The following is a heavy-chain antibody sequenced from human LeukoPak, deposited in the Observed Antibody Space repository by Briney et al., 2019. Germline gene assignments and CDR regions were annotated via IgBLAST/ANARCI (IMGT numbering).Heavy chain of an antibody. CDR2: ISGSGGST. CDR1: GFTFSSYA. V-gene: IGHV3-23*01. J-gene: IGHJ4*02. D-gene: IGHD3-22*01. CDR3: TGWGEGYYDSSGYYDAFDY. Sequence: PGGSLRLSCAASGFTFSSYAMGWVRQAPGKGLEWVSAISGSGGSTYYADSVKGRFTISRDNSKNTLYQQMNSLRAEDTAVYYCTGWGEGYYDSSGYYDAFDYWGQGTLVTVSS.